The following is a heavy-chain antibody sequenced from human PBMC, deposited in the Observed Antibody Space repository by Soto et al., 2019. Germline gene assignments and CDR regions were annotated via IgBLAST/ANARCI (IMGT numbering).Heavy chain of an antibody. D-gene: IGHD3-22*01. CDR1: GGTFSSYA. CDR3: ARPSLYYDSSGYYDY. V-gene: IGHV1-69*13. Sequence: GASVKVSCKASGGTFSSYAISWVRQAPGQGLEWMGGIIPIFGTANYAQKFQGRVTITADESTSTAYMELSSLRSEDTGVYYCARPSLYYDSSGYYDYWGQGTLVTVSS. CDR2: IIPIFGTA. J-gene: IGHJ4*02.